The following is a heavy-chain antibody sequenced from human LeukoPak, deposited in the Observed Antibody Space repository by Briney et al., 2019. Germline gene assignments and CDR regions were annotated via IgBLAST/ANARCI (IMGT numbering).Heavy chain of an antibody. D-gene: IGHD3-10*01. V-gene: IGHV4-61*10. Sequence: SETLSLTCTVSGHSISSGYYWSWIRPSTGKGLECIGYIHYTGRTNYNPSLKSRLTISVETSKNHTCLKMKSATAADTAVYYCAREGYYGSGNDFRFDPWGQGTLVTVSS. CDR2: IHYTGRT. CDR3: AREGYYGSGNDFRFDP. J-gene: IGHJ5*02. CDR1: GHSISSGYY.